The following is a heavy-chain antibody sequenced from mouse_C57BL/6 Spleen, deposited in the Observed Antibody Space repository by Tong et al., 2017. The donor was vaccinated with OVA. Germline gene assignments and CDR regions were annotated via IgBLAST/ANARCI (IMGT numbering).Heavy chain of an antibody. Sequence: EVQLQESGPELVKRGASVKMPCKASGYTLTDYYMRGVKQSHGKSLEWIGDINPNNGDTFYNQKFKGKATLTVDKSSSTAYMQLNSLTSVYSAVYCSPRGTRSFGFCGAGISLPVSS. CDR1: GYTLTDYY. CDR3: PRGTRSFGF. J-gene: IGHJ2*02. CDR2: INPNNGDT. V-gene: IGHV1-18*01. D-gene: IGHD2-14*01.